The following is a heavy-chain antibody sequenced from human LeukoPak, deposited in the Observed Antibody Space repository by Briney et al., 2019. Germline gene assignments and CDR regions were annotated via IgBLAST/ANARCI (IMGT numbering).Heavy chain of an antibody. V-gene: IGHV6-1*01. CDR3: ARDLGTSGWYTFDF. CDR2: TYYWSKWYD. J-gene: IGHJ5*01. CDR1: GDSVASKNGA. Sequence: SQTLSLTCAISGDSVASKNGAWNWIRQSPSRGLEWLGRTYYWSKWYDEYADSVKGRVTISPHTSKNQFSLHVYSVTPEDTAVYYCARDLGTSGWYTFDFWGQGTLVTVSS. D-gene: IGHD6-19*01.